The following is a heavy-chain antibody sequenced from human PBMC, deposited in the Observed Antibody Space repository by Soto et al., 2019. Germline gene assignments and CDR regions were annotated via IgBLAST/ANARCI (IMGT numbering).Heavy chain of an antibody. V-gene: IGHV3-23*01. CDR1: GFSCRGYA. D-gene: IGHD1-26*01. CDR3: ADGGRYPYY. CDR2: ISAGGDGT. J-gene: IGHJ4*02. Sequence: AGGSVRLSCAASGFSCRGYAMGWGRQAPGKGLDWVSSISAGGDGTYYADSVKGRFTISRDNSKNTVYLQMTSLRADDTAVYYCADGGRYPYYSGPGTLATVSS.